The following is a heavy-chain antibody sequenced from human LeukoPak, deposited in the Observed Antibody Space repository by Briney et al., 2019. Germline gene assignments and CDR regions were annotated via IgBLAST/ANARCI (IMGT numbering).Heavy chain of an antibody. CDR1: GYTFTSYY. J-gene: IGHJ4*02. D-gene: IGHD5-12*01. CDR2: INPSGGST. Sequence: GASVRVSCKASGYTFTSYYMHWVRQAPGQGLEWMGIINPSGGSTSYAQKFQGRVTMTRDTSTSTVYMELSSLRSEDTAVYYCAPRGYSGYGGFDYWGQGTLVTVSS. V-gene: IGHV1-46*01. CDR3: APRGYSGYGGFDY.